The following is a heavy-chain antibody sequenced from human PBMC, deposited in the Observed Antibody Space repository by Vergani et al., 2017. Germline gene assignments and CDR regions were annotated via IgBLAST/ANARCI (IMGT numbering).Heavy chain of an antibody. Sequence: QVQLQESGPGLVKPSETLSLTCTVSGGSISSGGYYWSWIRQHPGKGLEWIGSIRYSGPTYYNLPLQSRTTISLDTSKNQFSLKLSSVTAADTAVYYCVRRNNVVRETDYFDYWGQGILVTVSS. J-gene: IGHJ4*02. D-gene: IGHD3-10*01. CDR2: IRYSGPT. CDR3: VRRNNVVRETDYFDY. V-gene: IGHV4-39*01. CDR1: GGSISSGGYY.